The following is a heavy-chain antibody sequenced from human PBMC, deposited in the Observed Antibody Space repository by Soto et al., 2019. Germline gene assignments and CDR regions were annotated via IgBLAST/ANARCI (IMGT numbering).Heavy chain of an antibody. CDR1: GGTFGNSA. V-gene: IGHV1-69*12. Sequence: QVQLVQSGAEVKKPGSSVTVSCKASGGTFGNSAISWVRQAPGQGLEWMGGIIPIFSTPDYAQKFQGRVTITADEYTTTAYMELTCLKSEDTAVYYCARDKDRQQLGGNYYYGIDVWGQGTTVTVSS. D-gene: IGHD2-15*01. CDR2: IIPIFSTP. J-gene: IGHJ6*02. CDR3: ARDKDRQQLGGNYYYGIDV.